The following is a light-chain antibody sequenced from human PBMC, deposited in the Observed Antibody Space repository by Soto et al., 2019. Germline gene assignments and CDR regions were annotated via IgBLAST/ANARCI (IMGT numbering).Light chain of an antibody. CDR2: WAS. V-gene: IGKV4-1*01. J-gene: IGKJ3*01. CDR3: QQHYTTPFT. Sequence: DIVMTQSPDSLAVSLGERATINCKSSQNILYSSNNKNYLAWYQQKPGQPPKLLFYWASTRESGVPDRFSGSGSGTDFTLTISSLQAEDVAVYYCQQHYTTPFTFGPGTKVDIK. CDR1: QNILYSSNNKNY.